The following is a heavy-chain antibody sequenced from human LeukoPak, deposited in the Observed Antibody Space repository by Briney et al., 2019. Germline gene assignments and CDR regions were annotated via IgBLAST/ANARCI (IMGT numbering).Heavy chain of an antibody. Sequence: ASVKVSCKASGYTFTSYYMHWVRQAPGQGLEWMGIINPSGGSTSYAQKFQGRVTMTRDMSTSTVYMELSSLRSEDTAGYYCARVFRDGYNYDAFDIWGQGTMVTVSS. D-gene: IGHD5-24*01. CDR1: GYTFTSYY. J-gene: IGHJ3*02. V-gene: IGHV1-46*01. CDR3: ARVFRDGYNYDAFDI. CDR2: INPSGGST.